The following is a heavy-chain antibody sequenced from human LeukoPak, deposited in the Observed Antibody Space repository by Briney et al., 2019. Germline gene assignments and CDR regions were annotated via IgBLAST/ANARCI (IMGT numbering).Heavy chain of an antibody. D-gene: IGHD2/OR15-2a*01. CDR1: GFTFSSYS. CDR2: ISSSSSTI. Sequence: GGSLRLSCAASGFTFSSYSMNWVRQAPGKGLEWVSYISSSSSTIYYADSVKGRFTISRDNAKNSLYLQMNSLRAGDTAVYYCARGSTSMAIYGMDVWGQGTTVTVSS. J-gene: IGHJ6*02. V-gene: IGHV3-48*04. CDR3: ARGSTSMAIYGMDV.